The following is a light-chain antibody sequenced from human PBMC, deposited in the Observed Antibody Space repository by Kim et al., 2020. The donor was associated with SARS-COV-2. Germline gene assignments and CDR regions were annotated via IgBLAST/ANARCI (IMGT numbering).Light chain of an antibody. CDR2: S. CDR3: KVCDSSSGHNV. CDR1: NIGSKS. J-gene: IGLJ6*01. Sequence: SYELTKPPSVSVAPGETARITGGGNNIGSKSVHWSQKKPGYYDSDRPSDRPSGIPERFSGSKSGNTATLTISRVAAGDEAAYYCKVCDSSSGHNVFGSG. V-gene: IGLV3-21*04.